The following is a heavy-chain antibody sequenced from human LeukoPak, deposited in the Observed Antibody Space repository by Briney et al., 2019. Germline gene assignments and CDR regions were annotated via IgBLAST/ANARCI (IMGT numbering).Heavy chain of an antibody. CDR3: AHRLGYYDSSGYYSDGRFDP. V-gene: IGHV2-5*02. Sequence: ESGPTLVNPTQTLTXTCTFSGFSLSSSGVGVGWIRQPPGKALEWLALIYWDGDKYYSPSLKTRLTITKDTSKNHVVLTMTNMDPVDTATYYCAHRLGYYDSSGYYSDGRFDPWGQGTLVTVSS. CDR1: GFSLSSSGVG. J-gene: IGHJ5*02. D-gene: IGHD3-22*01. CDR2: IYWDGDK.